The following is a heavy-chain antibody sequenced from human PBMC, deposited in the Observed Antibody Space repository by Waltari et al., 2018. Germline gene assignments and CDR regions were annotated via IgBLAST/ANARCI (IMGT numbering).Heavy chain of an antibody. CDR3: TRGYGTYYGSGSYHY. CDR2: IRTYNGNT. J-gene: IGHJ4*02. D-gene: IGHD3-10*01. V-gene: IGHV1-18*01. CDR1: GYTFISYS. Sequence: QVQLVQSGPEVKKPGASVKVSCKASGYTFISYSISWVRQAPGQGLEWMGWIRTYNGNTAYAQKRQVRLTMTTDTSANTVYMELRSLRSDDTAVYYCTRGYGTYYGSGSYHYWGQGTLVTVSS.